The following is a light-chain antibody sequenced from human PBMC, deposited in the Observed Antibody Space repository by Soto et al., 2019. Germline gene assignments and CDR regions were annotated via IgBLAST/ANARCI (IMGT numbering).Light chain of an antibody. CDR3: QHYGNSPYT. CDR2: GAS. Sequence: EIVLTQSPGTLSLSPGERATLSCRASQSVSSSYLAWFQQKPGQAPRLLIYGASNRATGIPDRFRGSGSGTDFTLTINRLHPEDFAVYYCQHYGNSPYTFGQGTKLEIK. J-gene: IGKJ2*01. CDR1: QSVSSSY. V-gene: IGKV3-20*01.